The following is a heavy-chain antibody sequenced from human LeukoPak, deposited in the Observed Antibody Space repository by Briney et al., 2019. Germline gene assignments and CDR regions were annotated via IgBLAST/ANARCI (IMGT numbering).Heavy chain of an antibody. V-gene: IGHV3-7*03. CDR1: GFTFSSYW. CDR3: AKDQYGSGSLYAFDR. CDR2: IKQDGSEK. Sequence: GGSLRLSCAASGFTFSSYWMSWVRQAPGKGLEWVANIKQDGSEKYYVDSVKGRFTISRDNGKNSLYLQMNSLRTGDTALYYCAKDQYGSGSLYAFDRWGQGTKVTVSS. J-gene: IGHJ3*02. D-gene: IGHD3-10*01.